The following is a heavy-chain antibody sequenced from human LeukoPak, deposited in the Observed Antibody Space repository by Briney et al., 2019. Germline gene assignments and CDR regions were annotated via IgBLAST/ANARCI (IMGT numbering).Heavy chain of an antibody. CDR2: IWYDGSNK. Sequence: GRSLRLSCAASGFTFSSYAMHWVRQAPGKGLEWVAVIWYDGSNKYYADSVKGRFTISRDNSKNTLYLQMNSLRAEATALYYCARYVGGGNSGGFDYWGQGTLVIVSS. J-gene: IGHJ4*02. V-gene: IGHV3-30*04. D-gene: IGHD4-23*01. CDR1: GFTFSSYA. CDR3: ARYVGGGNSGGFDY.